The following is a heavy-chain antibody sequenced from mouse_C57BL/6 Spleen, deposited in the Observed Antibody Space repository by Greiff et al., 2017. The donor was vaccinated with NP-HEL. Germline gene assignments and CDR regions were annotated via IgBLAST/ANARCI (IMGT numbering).Heavy chain of an antibody. Sequence: VQLQQSGAELARPGASVKMSCKASGYTFTSYTMHWVKQRPGQGLEWIGYINPSSGYTKYNQKFKDKATLTADKSSSTAYMQLSSLTSEDSAVYYCARSGRDAMDYWGQGTSVTVSS. J-gene: IGHJ4*01. CDR3: ARSGRDAMDY. V-gene: IGHV1-4*01. D-gene: IGHD3-1*01. CDR2: INPSSGYT. CDR1: GYTFTSYT.